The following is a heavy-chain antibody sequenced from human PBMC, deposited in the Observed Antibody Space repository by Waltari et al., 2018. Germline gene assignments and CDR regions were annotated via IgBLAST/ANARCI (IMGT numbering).Heavy chain of an antibody. V-gene: IGHV3-74*01. J-gene: IGHJ4*01. Sequence: EVQLVECGGGLVQPGGSLRLSGAASGFTFNNFWIHWVRQESGKGVMGVSRIKKDGSGPIYAESVKGRFTISRDNAKNTLYLQMNSLRPEDTAVYYCVRAYYDGRLDYWGQGTLVTASS. CDR1: GFTFNNFW. CDR3: VRAYYDGRLDY. CDR2: IKKDGSGP. D-gene: IGHD3-22*01.